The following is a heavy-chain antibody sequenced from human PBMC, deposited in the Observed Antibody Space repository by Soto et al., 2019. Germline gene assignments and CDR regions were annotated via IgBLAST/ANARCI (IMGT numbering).Heavy chain of an antibody. V-gene: IGHV3-30*18. D-gene: IGHD3-3*01. CDR3: AKPKYDFWSGYYRAYFDN. CDR2: ISYDGSNK. J-gene: IGHJ4*02. CDR1: GFTFSSYG. Sequence: GGSLRLSCAASGFTFSSYGMHWVRQAPGKGLEWVAVISYDGSNKYYADSVKGRFTISRDNSKNTLYLQMNSLRAEDTAVYYRAKPKYDFWSGYYRAYFDNWGQGTLVTVSS.